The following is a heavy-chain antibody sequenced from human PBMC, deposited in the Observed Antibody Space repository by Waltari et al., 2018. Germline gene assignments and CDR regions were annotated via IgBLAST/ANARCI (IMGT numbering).Heavy chain of an antibody. J-gene: IGHJ4*02. D-gene: IGHD3-22*01. CDR2: ISWNSGSI. CDR1: GFTFDDYA. CDR3: AKVSSSGYWLFDY. V-gene: IGHV3-9*01. Sequence: EVQLVESGGGLVQPGRSLRLSCAASGFTFDDYAMHWVRQDPGEGLGWVSGISWNSGSIGYADSVKGRFTISRDNAKNSLYLQMNSLRAEDTALYYCAKVSSSGYWLFDYWGQGTLVTVSS.